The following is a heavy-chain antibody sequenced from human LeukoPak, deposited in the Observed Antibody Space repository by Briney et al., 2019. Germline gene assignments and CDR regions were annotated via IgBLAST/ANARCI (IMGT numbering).Heavy chain of an antibody. CDR1: GFTFNTYA. Sequence: GRSLRLSCAASGFTFNTYAMHWVRQAPGKGLEWVAVVSHDESQKYYADSVKGRFTISRDNSRNTLYLQMNSLRAEDTAVYYCARDTFGSFGYWGQGTLVTVSS. CDR3: ARDTFGSFGY. D-gene: IGHD3-16*01. V-gene: IGHV3-30*03. J-gene: IGHJ4*02. CDR2: VSHDESQK.